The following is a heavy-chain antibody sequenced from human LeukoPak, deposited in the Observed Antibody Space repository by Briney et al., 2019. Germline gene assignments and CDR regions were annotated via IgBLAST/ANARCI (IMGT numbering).Heavy chain of an antibody. D-gene: IGHD6-19*01. V-gene: IGHV1-2*02. J-gene: IGHJ4*02. CDR1: AYTFTDYY. CDR2: FSPKSGGT. Sequence: ASVNVSCKASAYTFTDYYIHWVRQAPGHRREWMGWFSPKSGGTNYAQKFQGRITMTSDTYSATAYMELSGLRFDDTAVYYCARDLGSSGWFLDYWGEGTLVPVFS. CDR3: ARDLGSSGWFLDY.